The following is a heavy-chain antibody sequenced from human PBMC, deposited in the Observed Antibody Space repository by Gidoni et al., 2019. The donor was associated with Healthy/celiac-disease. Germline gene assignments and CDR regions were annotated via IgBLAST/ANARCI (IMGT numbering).Heavy chain of an antibody. CDR2: ISWNSGSI. CDR3: AKGYCSGGSCYIDY. CDR1: GFPFDDYA. V-gene: IGHV3-9*01. Sequence: EVQLVESGGGLVQPGRSLRLSCAAFGFPFDDYAMHWVRQAPGKGLEWVSGISWNSGSIGYADSVKGRFTISRDNAKNSLYLQMNSLRAEDTALYYCAKGYCSGGSCYIDYWGQGTLVTVSS. J-gene: IGHJ4*02. D-gene: IGHD2-15*01.